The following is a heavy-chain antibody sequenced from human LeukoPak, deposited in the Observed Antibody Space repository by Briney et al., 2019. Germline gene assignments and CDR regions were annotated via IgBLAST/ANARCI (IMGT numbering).Heavy chain of an antibody. J-gene: IGHJ4*02. CDR1: RYTFTNYG. V-gene: IGHV1-18*01. Sequence: ASVKLSCKASRYTFTNYGISWVRQAPGQGLEWMGWISGYNDNTKYAQKLQGRVTMTTDTSMSTAYMELRSLRSDDTAVYYCARNYYDNSGYYYFAYWGQGTLVTVSS. CDR2: ISGYNDNT. CDR3: ARNYYDNSGYYYFAY. D-gene: IGHD3-22*01.